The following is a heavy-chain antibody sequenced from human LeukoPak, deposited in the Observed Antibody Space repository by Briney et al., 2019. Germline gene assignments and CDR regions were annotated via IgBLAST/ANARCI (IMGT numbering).Heavy chain of an antibody. V-gene: IGHV3-53*01. CDR2: IYSGGST. D-gene: IGHD2-15*01. Sequence: GSLRLSCAASGFTVSSNYMSWVRQAPGKGLEWVSVIYSGGSTYYADSVKGRFTISRDNAKNSLYLQMNSLRAEDTAVYYCAREGHCSGGSCYLNAFDIWGQGTMVTVSS. J-gene: IGHJ3*02. CDR3: AREGHCSGGSCYLNAFDI. CDR1: GFTVSSNY.